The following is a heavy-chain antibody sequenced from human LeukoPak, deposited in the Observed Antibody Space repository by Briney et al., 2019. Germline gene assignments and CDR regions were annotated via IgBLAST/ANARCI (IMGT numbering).Heavy chain of an antibody. CDR1: GFTFSSYA. CDR3: AKDIVVVPAATALWDY. Sequence: PGGSLRLSCAASGFTFSSYAMSWVRQAPGKGLEWVSALSGSGASTCYADSVKGRFTISRDNSKNTLYLQMNSLRAEDTAIYYCAKDIVVVPAATALWDYWGQGTLVTVSS. D-gene: IGHD2-2*01. J-gene: IGHJ4*02. V-gene: IGHV3-23*01. CDR2: LSGSGAST.